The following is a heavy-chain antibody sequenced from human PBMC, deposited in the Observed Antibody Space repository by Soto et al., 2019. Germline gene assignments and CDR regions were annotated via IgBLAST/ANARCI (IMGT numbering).Heavy chain of an antibody. Sequence: VKVSCKASGYTFTSYGISWVRQAPGQGLEWMGWISAYNGNTNYAQKLQGRVTMTTDTSTSTAYMELRSLRSDDTAVYYCARDGSGSYYPNWFDPWGQGTLVTVSS. CDR3: ARDGSGSYYPNWFDP. J-gene: IGHJ5*02. V-gene: IGHV1-18*01. CDR2: ISAYNGNT. CDR1: GYTFTSYG. D-gene: IGHD3-10*01.